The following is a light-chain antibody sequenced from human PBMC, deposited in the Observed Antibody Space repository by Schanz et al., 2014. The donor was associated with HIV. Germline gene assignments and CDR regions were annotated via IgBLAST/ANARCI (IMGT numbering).Light chain of an antibody. Sequence: QSALTQPASVSGSPGQSITISCTGTSSDVGGYNYVSWYQQHPGKAPKLMIYEVSNRPSGVSNRFSGSKSGNTASLTVSGHKAEDEADYYCSSSAGNNKMLFGGGTKLTVL. CDR3: SSSAGNNKML. CDR2: EVS. V-gene: IGLV2-14*03. J-gene: IGLJ2*01. CDR1: SSDVGGYNY.